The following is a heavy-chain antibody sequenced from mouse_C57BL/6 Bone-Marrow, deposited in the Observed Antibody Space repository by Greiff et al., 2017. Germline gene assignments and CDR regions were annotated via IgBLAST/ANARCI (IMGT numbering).Heavy chain of an antibody. CDR3: ANQFTTGVALYSIDY. CDR1: GFTFSDYG. J-gene: IGHJ4*01. CDR2: ISRGSSNI. V-gene: IGHV5-17*01. Sequence: DVMLVESGGGLVKPGGSLKLSCAASGFTFSDYGMHWVRQAPEKGLEWVGYISRGSSNIYYADTVQGRFTISRDHAKNTLFLQMTSLRSEATALYYCANQFTTGVALYSIDYWGQGTSVTVSS. D-gene: IGHD1-1*01.